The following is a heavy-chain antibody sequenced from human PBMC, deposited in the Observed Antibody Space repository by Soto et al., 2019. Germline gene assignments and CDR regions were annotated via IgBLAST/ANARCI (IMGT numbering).Heavy chain of an antibody. CDR1: GLTLSSHW. CDR2: INQDGTER. CDR3: ARAINSAYDY. J-gene: IGHJ4*02. Sequence: EVQLVESGGGLVQPGGSLRLSCAASGLTLSSHWMGWVRQAPGTGLEWVATINQDGTERFYVVSMKGRSTISRDTAQNSLYLEVHSLRAEDTALYYCARAINSAYDYWGRGALVTVSS. D-gene: IGHD2-21*01. V-gene: IGHV3-7*05.